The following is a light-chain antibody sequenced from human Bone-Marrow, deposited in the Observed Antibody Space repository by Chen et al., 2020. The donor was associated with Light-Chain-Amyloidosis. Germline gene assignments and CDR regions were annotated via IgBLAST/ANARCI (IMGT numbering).Light chain of an antibody. Sequence: LSVSVSPGQTARITCSGDDLPTKYAYWYQQKPGQAPVLVIHRDTERPSGISERFSGSSSGTTATLTISGVQAEDDADYHCQSADSSGTYEVIFGGGTKLTVL. J-gene: IGLJ2*01. V-gene: IGLV3-25*03. CDR3: QSADSSGTYEVI. CDR1: DLPTKY. CDR2: RDT.